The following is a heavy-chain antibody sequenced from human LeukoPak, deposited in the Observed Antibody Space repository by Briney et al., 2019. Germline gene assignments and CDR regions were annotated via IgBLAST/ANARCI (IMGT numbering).Heavy chain of an antibody. D-gene: IGHD2-15*01. Sequence: GGSLRLSCAASGFTVTSNYMTWVRQAPGKGLEWVSVIDSGGSTYYADSVKGRFTISRDNSKNTLYLQMNSLRAEDTAVYYCARERGSCSGGSCYSGGSFGYWGQGTLVTVSS. CDR3: ARERGSCSGGSCYSGGSFGY. CDR2: IDSGGST. V-gene: IGHV3-53*01. CDR1: GFTVTSNY. J-gene: IGHJ4*02.